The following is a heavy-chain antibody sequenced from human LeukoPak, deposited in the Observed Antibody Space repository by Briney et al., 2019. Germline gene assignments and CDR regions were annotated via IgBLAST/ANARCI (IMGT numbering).Heavy chain of an antibody. J-gene: IGHJ6*04. V-gene: IGHV4-59*08. CDR2: IYYSGSI. Sequence: SETLSLTCTVSGGSISSHYWGWIRQPPGKGWEWVGYIYYSGSINYNPSLKSRVNISVDTSKNQCSLNLSSVTAADTAVYYCARQPRNYGMDVWGEGTTVTVSS. CDR3: ARQPRNYGMDV. CDR1: GGSISSHY.